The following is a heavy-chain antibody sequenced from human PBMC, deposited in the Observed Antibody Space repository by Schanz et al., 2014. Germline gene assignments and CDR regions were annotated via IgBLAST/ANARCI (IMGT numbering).Heavy chain of an antibody. Sequence: QVQLVQSAPEVKKPGASATVSCKASGYTFTSYDINWVRQATGQGLEWMGWMNSKTGNTGYAQRFQGRVTMTRNTSITTAYLELSSLRSGDTAVYYCTKGRTFGRWGQGTLVTVSS. CDR1: GYTFTSYD. J-gene: IGHJ4*02. D-gene: IGHD3-16*01. CDR3: TKGRTFGR. V-gene: IGHV1-8*01. CDR2: MNSKTGNT.